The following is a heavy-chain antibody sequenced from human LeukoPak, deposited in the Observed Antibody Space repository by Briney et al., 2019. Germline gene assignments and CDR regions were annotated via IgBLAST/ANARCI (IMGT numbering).Heavy chain of an antibody. CDR1: GFSFTRYW. CDR2: IRQDGGAT. J-gene: IGHJ4*02. D-gene: IGHD5-18*01. V-gene: IGHV3-7*01. Sequence: GGSLRLSCAASGFSFTRYWMTWVRQAPGKGLEWVANIRQDGGATNYGGSVKGRFTISRDNAEKSLFLQMNSLRGEDTAVYCCATSKDTALGPYWGEGTLV. CDR3: ATSKDTALGPY.